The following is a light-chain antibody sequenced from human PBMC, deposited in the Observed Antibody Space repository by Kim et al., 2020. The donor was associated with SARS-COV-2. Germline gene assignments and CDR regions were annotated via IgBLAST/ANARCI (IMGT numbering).Light chain of an antibody. CDR3: QQYNSAPYS. J-gene: IGKJ2*01. V-gene: IGKV1-5*03. Sequence: SSVGDRVSTTCRASQSISTWLAWYQHKPGKAPELLMYLASNLATGVSPRFSGSGSGTEFTLAISSLQPDDVATYYCQQYNSAPYSFGQGTKLEI. CDR2: LAS. CDR1: QSISTW.